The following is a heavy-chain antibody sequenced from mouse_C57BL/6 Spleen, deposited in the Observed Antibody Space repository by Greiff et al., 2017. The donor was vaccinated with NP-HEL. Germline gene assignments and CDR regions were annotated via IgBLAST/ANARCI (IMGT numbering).Heavy chain of an antibody. CDR2: IYPGDGDT. V-gene: IGHV1-80*01. D-gene: IGHD1-1*01. J-gene: IGHJ2*01. Sequence: VQLQQSGAELVKPGASVKISCKASGYAFSSYWMNWVKQRPGKGLEWIGQIYPGDGDTNYNGKFKGKATLTADKSSSTAYMQLSSLTSEDSAVYFCARWGLGTTVPYFDYWGQGTTLTVSS. CDR1: GYAFSSYW. CDR3: ARWGLGTTVPYFDY.